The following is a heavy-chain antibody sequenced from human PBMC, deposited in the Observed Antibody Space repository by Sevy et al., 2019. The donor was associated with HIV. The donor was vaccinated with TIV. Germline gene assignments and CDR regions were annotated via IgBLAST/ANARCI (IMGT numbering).Heavy chain of an antibody. V-gene: IGHV3-33*01. CDR2: IWSDGAYQ. J-gene: IGHJ4*02. D-gene: IGHD3-22*01. Sequence: GGSLRLSCAATGFTFSNYAMHWVRQAPGKGMEWVAIIWSDGAYQYHGDSVKGRFTISRDNSKNTLYLQMNNVRVEETALYYCARGGYYYDNAAYYALDSWGQGTLVTVSS. CDR1: GFTFSNYA. CDR3: ARGGYYYDNAAYYALDS.